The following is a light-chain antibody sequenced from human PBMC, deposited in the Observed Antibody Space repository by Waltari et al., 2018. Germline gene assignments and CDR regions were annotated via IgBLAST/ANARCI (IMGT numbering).Light chain of an antibody. Sequence: DIQMTQSPSTLSASVGDRVTIPCRASQSISTWLAWYQQKPGKAPKLLIYMASTLESGVPSRFCGSGSGTEFTLTISSLQPDDFATYCCQQYNTYPWTFGQGTKVEIK. J-gene: IGKJ1*01. CDR3: QQYNTYPWT. CDR2: MAS. V-gene: IGKV1-5*03. CDR1: QSISTW.